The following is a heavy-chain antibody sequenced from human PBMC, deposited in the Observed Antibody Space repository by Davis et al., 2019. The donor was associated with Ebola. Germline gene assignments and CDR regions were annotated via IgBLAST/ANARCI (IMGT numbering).Heavy chain of an antibody. Sequence: GSLTLSCAASGFTFSSYSMNWVRQAPGKGLEWVSSISSSSSYIYYADSVKGRFTISRDNAKNSLYLQMNSLRAEDTAVYYCARLVLLWFGEHPGPWGQGTLVTVSS. CDR2: ISSSSSYI. J-gene: IGHJ5*02. CDR1: GFTFSSYS. D-gene: IGHD3-10*01. V-gene: IGHV3-21*01. CDR3: ARLVLLWFGEHPGP.